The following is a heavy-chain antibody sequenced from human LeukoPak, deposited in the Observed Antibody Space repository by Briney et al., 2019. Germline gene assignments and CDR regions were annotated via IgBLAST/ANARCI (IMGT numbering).Heavy chain of an antibody. CDR3: AKDPNGDYIGAFDF. CDR2: ITGSGDCA. V-gene: IGHV3-23*01. J-gene: IGHJ3*01. Sequence: GGSLRLSCAASGLTFSCYARMWLRQTPGQGLEWVSAITGSGDCALYADSVKGRLTISRDNSKNTLYLQMSSLRAEDTAVYYCAKDPNGDYIGAFDFWGQGTMVTVSS. CDR1: GLTFSCYA. D-gene: IGHD4-17*01.